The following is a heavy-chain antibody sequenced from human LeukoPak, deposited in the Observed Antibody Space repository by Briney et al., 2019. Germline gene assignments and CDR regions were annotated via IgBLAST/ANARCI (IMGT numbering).Heavy chain of an antibody. V-gene: IGHV3-74*01. D-gene: IGHD3-16*02. J-gene: IGHJ4*02. CDR1: GLTFSSHW. CDR3: AKDID. CDR2: ITNDGSST. Sequence: PGGSLRLSCAASGLTFSSHWMHWVRQAPGEGLVWVSRITNDGSSTTYADSVKGRFTISRDNSKNTLYLQMNSLRAEDTAVYYCAKDIDWGQGTLVTVSS.